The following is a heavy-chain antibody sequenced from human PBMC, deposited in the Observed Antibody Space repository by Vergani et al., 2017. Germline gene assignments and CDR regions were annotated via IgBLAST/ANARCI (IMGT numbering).Heavy chain of an antibody. V-gene: IGHV3-48*03. D-gene: IGHD6-19*01. CDR2: ISSSGSTI. CDR3: ARRPRIAVAGPAPDWYFDL. CDR1: GFTFSSYE. J-gene: IGHJ2*01. Sequence: EVQLVESGGGLVQPGGSLRLSCAASGFTFSSYEMNWVRQAPGKGLEWVSYISSSGSTIYYADSVKGRFTISRDNAKNSLYLQMNSLRAEDTDVYYCARRPRIAVAGPAPDWYFDLWGRGTLVTVSS.